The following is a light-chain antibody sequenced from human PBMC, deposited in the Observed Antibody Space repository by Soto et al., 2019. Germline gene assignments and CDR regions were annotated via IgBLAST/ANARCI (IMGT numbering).Light chain of an antibody. Sequence: QSVLTQPASVSGSPGQSITISCTGASTDVDGYDYVSWYQQHPGQAPKLMIYDVNNRPSGVSYRFSGSKSGDTASLTISGLQAEDDADYYCSSYTGSSSYVFGTGTKVTVL. CDR1: STDVDGYDY. CDR2: DVN. J-gene: IGLJ1*01. V-gene: IGLV2-14*03. CDR3: SSYTGSSSYV.